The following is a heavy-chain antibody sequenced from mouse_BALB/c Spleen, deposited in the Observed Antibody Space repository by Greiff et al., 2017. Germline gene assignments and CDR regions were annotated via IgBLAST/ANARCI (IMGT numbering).Heavy chain of an antibody. J-gene: IGHJ3*01. CDR2: ISSGSSTI. CDR3: ASVCAY. Sequence: EVKLVESGGGLVQPGGSRKLSCAASGFTFSSFGMHWVRQAPEKGLEWVAYISSGSSTIYYADTVKGRFTISRDNPKNTLFLQMTSLRSEDTAMYYCASVCAYWGQGTLVTVSA. V-gene: IGHV5-17*02. CDR1: GFTFSSFG.